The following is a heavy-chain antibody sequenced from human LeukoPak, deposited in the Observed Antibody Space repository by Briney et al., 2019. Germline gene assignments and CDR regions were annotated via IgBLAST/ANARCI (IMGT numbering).Heavy chain of an antibody. CDR2: IKQDGSEK. Sequence: GGSLRLSCAASGFTFSSYWMSWVRQAPGKGLEWVANIKQDGSEKYYVDSVKGRFTISRDNAKNPLYLQMNSLRAEDTAVYYCARTYSSPYFDYWGQGTLVTVSS. CDR1: GFTFSSYW. V-gene: IGHV3-7*01. J-gene: IGHJ4*02. D-gene: IGHD6-19*01. CDR3: ARTYSSPYFDY.